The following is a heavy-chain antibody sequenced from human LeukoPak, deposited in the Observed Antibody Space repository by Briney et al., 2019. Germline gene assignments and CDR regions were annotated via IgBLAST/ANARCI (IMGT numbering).Heavy chain of an antibody. CDR3: ARDRGWLQSYYYYYGMDV. J-gene: IGHJ6*02. CDR2: ISYDGSNK. D-gene: IGHD5-24*01. CDR1: GFTFSSYA. Sequence: GGSLRLSCAASGFTFSSYAMHWVRQAPGKGLEWVAVISYDGSNKYYADSVKARFTISRDNSKNTLYLQMNSLRAEDTAVYYCARDRGWLQSYYYYYGMDVWGQGTTVTVSS. V-gene: IGHV3-30-3*01.